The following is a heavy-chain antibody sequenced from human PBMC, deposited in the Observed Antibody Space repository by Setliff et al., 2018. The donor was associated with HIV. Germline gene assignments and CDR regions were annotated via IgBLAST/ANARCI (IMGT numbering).Heavy chain of an antibody. CDR1: GGSISSTTYW. Sequence: KTSETLSLTCTVSGGSISSTTYWWGWIRQPPGKGLEWIGTIYYNGNTFYDPSLKSRVTISIDMSKNQFSLKLTSAAAADTAVYYCAKRPGYGYPFHIWGQGTMVTVSS. J-gene: IGHJ3*02. V-gene: IGHV4-39*01. D-gene: IGHD5-18*01. CDR3: AKRPGYGYPFHI. CDR2: IYYNGNT.